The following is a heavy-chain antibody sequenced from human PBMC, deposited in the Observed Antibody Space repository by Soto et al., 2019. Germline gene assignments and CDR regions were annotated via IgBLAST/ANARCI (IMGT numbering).Heavy chain of an antibody. CDR2: ISSSSSTI. CDR3: ARPSTNGRHVAFDI. J-gene: IGHJ3*02. V-gene: IGHV3-48*04. CDR1: GFTFSSYS. Sequence: GGSLRLSCVASGFTFSSYSMNWVRQAPGKGLEWVSYISSSSSTIHYADSVKGRFTISRDNAKNSLYLQMNSLRAEDTAVYYCARPSTNGRHVAFDIWGQGTMVTVSS. D-gene: IGHD1-1*01.